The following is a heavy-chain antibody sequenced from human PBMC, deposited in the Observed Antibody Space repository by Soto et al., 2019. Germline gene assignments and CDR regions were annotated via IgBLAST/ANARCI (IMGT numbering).Heavy chain of an antibody. CDR1: GYTFTGYY. J-gene: IGHJ4*02. V-gene: IGHV1-69*13. Sequence: SVKVSCKASGYTFTGYYMHWVRQAPGQGLEWMGGIIPIFGTANYAQKFQGRVTITADESTSTAYMELSSLRSEDTAVYYCARGRYYYGSGSYYNFPFDYWGQGTLVTVSS. CDR2: IIPIFGTA. D-gene: IGHD3-10*01. CDR3: ARGRYYYGSGSYYNFPFDY.